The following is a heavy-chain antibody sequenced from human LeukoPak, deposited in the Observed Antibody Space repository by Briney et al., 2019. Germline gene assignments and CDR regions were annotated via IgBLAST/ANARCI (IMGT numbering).Heavy chain of an antibody. CDR3: ARLIGYYYGMDV. Sequence: SETLSLTCAVYGGSFTTYYWHWIRQPPGKGLEWIGYIYYSGSTNYNPSLKSRVTISVDTSKNQFSLKLSSVTAADTAVYYCARLIGYYYGMDVWGQGTTVTVSS. D-gene: IGHD3-22*01. CDR1: GGSFTTYY. CDR2: IYYSGST. V-gene: IGHV4-59*08. J-gene: IGHJ6*02.